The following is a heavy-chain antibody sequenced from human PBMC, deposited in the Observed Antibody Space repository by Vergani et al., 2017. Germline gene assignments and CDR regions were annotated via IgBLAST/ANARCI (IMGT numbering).Heavy chain of an antibody. J-gene: IGHJ6*02. V-gene: IGHV3-64*04. CDR3: ARDHRVGYSYDYYYGMDV. CDR2: ISSNGGST. D-gene: IGHD5-18*01. CDR1: GFTFSSYA. Sequence: VQLVESGGGLVQPGGSLRLSCSASGFTFSSYAMHWVRQAPGKGLEYVSAISSNGGSTYYADSVKGRFTISRDKSKNTLYLQMNSLRAEDTAVYYCARDHRVGYSYDYYYGMDVWGQGTTVTVSS.